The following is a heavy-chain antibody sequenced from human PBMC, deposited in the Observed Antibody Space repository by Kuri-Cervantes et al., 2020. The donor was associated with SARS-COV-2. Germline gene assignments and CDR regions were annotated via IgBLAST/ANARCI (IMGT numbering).Heavy chain of an antibody. CDR3: AKDPTYYDFWSGPITFYWYFDL. V-gene: IGHV3-33*06. Sequence: GESLKISCAASGFTFSNYGMQWVRQAPGKGLEWVALIWYDGSKKYYAESVKGRFTISRDDPKNTLYLQMKSLRAEDTAVYYCAKDPTYYDFWSGPITFYWYFDLWGRGTLVTVSS. D-gene: IGHD3-3*01. J-gene: IGHJ2*01. CDR1: GFTFSNYG. CDR2: IWYDGSKK.